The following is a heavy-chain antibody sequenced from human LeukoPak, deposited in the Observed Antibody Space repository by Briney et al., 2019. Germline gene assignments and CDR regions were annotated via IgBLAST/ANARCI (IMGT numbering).Heavy chain of an antibody. CDR1: GYTFTSYG. CDR2: ISAYNGNT. J-gene: IGHJ6*04. V-gene: IGHV1-18*04. D-gene: IGHD6-19*01. Sequence: GASVKVSCKASGYTFTSYGISWVRQAPGQGLKWMGWISAYNGNTNYAQKLQGRVTMTTDTSTSTAYMELRSLRSDDTAVYYCARDRSSGWYEYYYYYGMDVWGKGTTVTVSS. CDR3: ARDRSSGWYEYYYYYGMDV.